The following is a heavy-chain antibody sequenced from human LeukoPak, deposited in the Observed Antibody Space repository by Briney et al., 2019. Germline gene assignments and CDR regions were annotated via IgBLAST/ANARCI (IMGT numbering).Heavy chain of an antibody. J-gene: IGHJ6*03. Sequence: PGGSLRLSCAASGFTFSGSAMHWVRQASGKGLEWVGRIRSKANSYATAYAASVKGRFTISRDDSKNTAYLQMNSLKTEDTAVYYCTRRGDYGDYYYYYYMDVWGKGTTVTVSS. V-gene: IGHV3-73*01. CDR3: TRRGDYGDYYYYYYMDV. D-gene: IGHD4-17*01. CDR1: GFTFSGSA. CDR2: IRSKANSYAT.